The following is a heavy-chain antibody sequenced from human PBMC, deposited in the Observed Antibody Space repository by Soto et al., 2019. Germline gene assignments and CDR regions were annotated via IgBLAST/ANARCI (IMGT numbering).Heavy chain of an antibody. CDR1: GFTFSSYG. Sequence: GGSLRLSCAASGFTFSSYGMHWVRQAPGKGLEWVAVIWYDGSNKYYADSVKGRFTISRDNSKNTLYLQMNSLRAEDTAVYYCARDGGYSYGYTTTPTDYWGRGTLVTVSS. J-gene: IGHJ4*02. V-gene: IGHV3-33*01. CDR2: IWYDGSNK. CDR3: ARDGGYSYGYTTTPTDY. D-gene: IGHD5-18*01.